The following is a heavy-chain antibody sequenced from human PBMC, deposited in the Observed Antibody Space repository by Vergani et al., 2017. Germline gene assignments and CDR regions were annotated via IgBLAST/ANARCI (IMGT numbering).Heavy chain of an antibody. Sequence: QVQLQQWGAGLLKPSETLSLTCAVYGGSFSGYYWSCIRQPPGKGLEWIVEINHSGSTNYNPSLKIRVTISVDTSKNQFSLKLSSVTAADTAVYYCARGLRGYSGYLFDYWGQGTLVTVSS. J-gene: IGHJ4*02. V-gene: IGHV4-34*01. CDR1: GGSFSGYY. D-gene: IGHD5-12*01. CDR2: INHSGST. CDR3: ARGLRGYSGYLFDY.